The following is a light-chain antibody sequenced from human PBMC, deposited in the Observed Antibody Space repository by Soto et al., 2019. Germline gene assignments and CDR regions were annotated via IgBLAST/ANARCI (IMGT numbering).Light chain of an antibody. CDR3: QQSNSFPLT. Sequence: DIQITQPPSSLCASVGARVTITCRASQSISSYLNWYQQKPGKAPELLIYGASSLQSGVPSRFSGSGSGTDFTLTISSLQPEDFATYYCQQSNSFPLTFGGGTKVDIK. J-gene: IGKJ4*01. CDR1: QSISSY. CDR2: GAS. V-gene: IGKV1-39*01.